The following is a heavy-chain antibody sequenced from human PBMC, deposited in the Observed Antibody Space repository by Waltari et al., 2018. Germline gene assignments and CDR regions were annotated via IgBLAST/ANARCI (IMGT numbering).Heavy chain of an antibody. CDR3: ARDRVGGSGSYYAY. CDR2: ILPIFGSG. D-gene: IGHD3-10*01. Sequence: QVQLVQSGAEVKKPGSSVKVSCKASGGTFSSYAIRCVRQAPGQGLEWMGRILPIFGSGKQATKFQGRVTITTDESTSTAYMELSSLRSEDTAVYYCARDRVGGSGSYYAYWGQGTLVTVSS. J-gene: IGHJ4*02. CDR1: GGTFSSYA. V-gene: IGHV1-69*05.